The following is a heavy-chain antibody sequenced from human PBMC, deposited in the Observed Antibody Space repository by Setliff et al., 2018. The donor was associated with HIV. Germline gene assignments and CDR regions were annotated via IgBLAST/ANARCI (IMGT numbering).Heavy chain of an antibody. D-gene: IGHD2-21*01. CDR1: GYTFSSYA. V-gene: IGHV1-18*01. J-gene: IGHJ4*02. CDR3: ARYALCSDDCSDEGADI. Sequence: ASVKVSCKASGYTFSSYAITWVRQAPGQGLEWMGSINLYKDDTHYAQKFQDIVAMTADTPTNTVYMELRSLRSDDTAVYYCARYALCSDDCSDEGADIWGQGTLVTVSS. CDR2: INLYKDDT.